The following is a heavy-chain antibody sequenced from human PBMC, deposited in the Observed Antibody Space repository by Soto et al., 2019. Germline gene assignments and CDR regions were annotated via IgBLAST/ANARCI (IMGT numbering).Heavy chain of an antibody. CDR1: GGSFSGYY. J-gene: IGHJ4*02. Sequence: QVQLQQWGAGLLKPSETLSLTCAIYGGSFSGYYWSWLRQPPGMGLEWIGEVDQSGSTNYNPSLKSRVTISGDTSKHQFSLKVNSVTAADTAVYSCARDRQRGYCTGGSCYSYFDYWGQGALVIVSS. CDR3: ARDRQRGYCTGGSCYSYFDY. CDR2: VDQSGST. D-gene: IGHD2-15*01. V-gene: IGHV4-34*01.